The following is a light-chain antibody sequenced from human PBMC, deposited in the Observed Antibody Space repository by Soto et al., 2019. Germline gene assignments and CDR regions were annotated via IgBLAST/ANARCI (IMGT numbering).Light chain of an antibody. V-gene: IGLV3-1*01. CDR3: QAWDRRTGVV. CDR1: KLGDKY. J-gene: IGLJ2*01. Sequence: SYELTQPPSVALSPGQTASITCSGDKLGDKYACWYQQKPGQSPVLVIYQDSKRPSGIPERFSGSHPGNTATLTISGPQDLDEADYYCQAWDRRTGVVFGGGTKLTVL. CDR2: QDS.